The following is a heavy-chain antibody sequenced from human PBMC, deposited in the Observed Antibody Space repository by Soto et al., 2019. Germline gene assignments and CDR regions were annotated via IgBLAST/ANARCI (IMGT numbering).Heavy chain of an antibody. D-gene: IGHD6-19*01. J-gene: IGHJ6*02. V-gene: IGHV1-18*01. CDR1: GYTFTSYG. CDR2: ISAYNGST. Sequence: ASVKVSCKASGYTFTSYGISWVRQAPGQGLEWMGWISAYNGSTNYAQKLQGRVTMTTDTSTSTAYMELRSLRSDDTAVYYCARDRDSSGWYSYYFYGMDVWGPGTTVTVSS. CDR3: ARDRDSSGWYSYYFYGMDV.